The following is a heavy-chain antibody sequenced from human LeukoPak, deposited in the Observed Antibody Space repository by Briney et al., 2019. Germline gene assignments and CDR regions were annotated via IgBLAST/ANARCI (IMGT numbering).Heavy chain of an antibody. D-gene: IGHD3-10*01. CDR3: ARSGSLLWFGHILGANYYYYMDV. V-gene: IGHV1-18*01. Sequence: GASVKVSCKASGYTFTSYGISWVRQAPGQGLEWMGWISAYNGNTNYAQKLQGRVTMTTDTSTSTAYMELSSLRSEDTAVYYCARSGSLLWFGHILGANYYYYMDVWGKGTTVTVSS. J-gene: IGHJ6*03. CDR1: GYTFTSYG. CDR2: ISAYNGNT.